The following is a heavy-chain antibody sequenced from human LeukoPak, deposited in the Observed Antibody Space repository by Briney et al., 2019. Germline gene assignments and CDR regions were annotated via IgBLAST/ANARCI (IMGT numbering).Heavy chain of an antibody. V-gene: IGHV3-7*04. D-gene: IGHD6-13*01. J-gene: IGHJ5*02. CDR3: ARVRQPHFWYGWFDP. Sequence: PGGSLRLSCAASGFTFSTYWMSWVRQAPGKGLEWVANIKQDGSEKYYVDSVKGRFTISRDNAKNAQYLQMKSLRAEDTAVYYCARVRQPHFWYGWFDPWGQGTLVTVSS. CDR2: IKQDGSEK. CDR1: GFTFSTYW.